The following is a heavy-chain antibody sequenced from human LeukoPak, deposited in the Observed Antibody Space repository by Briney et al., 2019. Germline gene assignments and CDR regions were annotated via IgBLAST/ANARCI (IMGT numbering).Heavy chain of an antibody. D-gene: IGHD6-13*01. CDR1: GFTFDDYA. V-gene: IGHV3-9*01. Sequence: GGSLRLSCAASGFTFDDYAMHWVRQAPGKGLEWVSGISWNSGSIGYADSVKGRFTIPRDNAKNSLYLQMNSLRAEDTALYYCAKDKYSSSPICPDYWGQGTLVTVSS. CDR2: ISWNSGSI. CDR3: AKDKYSSSPICPDY. J-gene: IGHJ4*02.